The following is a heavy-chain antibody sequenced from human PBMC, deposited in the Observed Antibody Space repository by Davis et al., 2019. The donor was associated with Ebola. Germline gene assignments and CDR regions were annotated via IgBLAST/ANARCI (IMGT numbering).Heavy chain of an antibody. CDR2: TYYTSKWYN. CDR3: ARGWLRVGIDV. D-gene: IGHD5-18*01. CDR1: GDSVFGKSGA. J-gene: IGHJ6*04. V-gene: IGHV6-1*01. Sequence: HSQTLSLTCAISGDSVFGKSGAWNWIRQSPARGLEWLGRTYYTSKWYNHYAASVKSRTTINEDTSKNQFSLQLNSGTPEDTALYYCARGWLRVGIDVWGEGTTVTVSS.